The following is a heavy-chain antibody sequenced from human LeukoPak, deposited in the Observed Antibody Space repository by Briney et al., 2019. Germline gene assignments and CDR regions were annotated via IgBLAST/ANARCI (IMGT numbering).Heavy chain of an antibody. D-gene: IGHD3-10*01. CDR3: ARAVGLDAFDI. CDR2: IYSGGST. V-gene: IGHV3-53*01. CDR1: GFTVSSNY. Sequence: GGSLRLSCAASGFTVSSNYMSWVRQALGKGLEWVSVIYSGGSTYYADSVKGRFTISRDNAKNTLYLQMNSLRAEDTAVYYCARAVGLDAFDIWGQGTMVTVSS. J-gene: IGHJ3*02.